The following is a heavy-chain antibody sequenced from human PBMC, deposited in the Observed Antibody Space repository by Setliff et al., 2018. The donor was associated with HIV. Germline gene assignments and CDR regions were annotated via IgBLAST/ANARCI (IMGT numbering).Heavy chain of an antibody. V-gene: IGHV4-34*09. J-gene: IGHJ5*01. CDR3: ARIPNPGHSFGWFDS. D-gene: IGHD5-18*01. CDR2: INHSGSS. CDR1: GGSFSGHY. Sequence: SETLSLTCAVYGGSFSGHYWTWIRQPPGKGLEWIGEINHSGSSSYNPSLRSRVTVSLDTSKNQFSLKLTSLTAADTAVYYCARIPNPGHSFGWFDSWGQGTLVTVSS.